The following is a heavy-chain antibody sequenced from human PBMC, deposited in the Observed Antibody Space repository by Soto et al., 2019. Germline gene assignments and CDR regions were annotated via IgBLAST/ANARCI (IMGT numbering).Heavy chain of an antibody. Sequence: PSETLSLTCTVSGGSISSYYWSWIRQPPGKGLEWIGYIYYSGSTNYNPSLKSRVTISVDTSKNQFSLKVSSVTAADTAVYYCARGNVVAIDYWGQGTLVTVSS. CDR2: IYYSGST. D-gene: IGHD2-21*01. CDR1: GGSISSYY. CDR3: ARGNVVAIDY. V-gene: IGHV4-59*12. J-gene: IGHJ4*02.